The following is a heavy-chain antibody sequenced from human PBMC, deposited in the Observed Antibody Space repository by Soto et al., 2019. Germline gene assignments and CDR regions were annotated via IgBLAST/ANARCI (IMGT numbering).Heavy chain of an antibody. Sequence: GESLKISCQGSGYSFTSYWISWVRQMPGKGLEWMGRIDPSDSYTNYSPSFQGHVTISADKSISTAYLQWSSLKASDTAMYYCARRDPISSIAARPNYYYGMDVWGQGTTVTVSS. D-gene: IGHD6-6*01. CDR1: GYSFTSYW. CDR2: IDPSDSYT. J-gene: IGHJ6*02. CDR3: ARRDPISSIAARPNYYYGMDV. V-gene: IGHV5-10-1*01.